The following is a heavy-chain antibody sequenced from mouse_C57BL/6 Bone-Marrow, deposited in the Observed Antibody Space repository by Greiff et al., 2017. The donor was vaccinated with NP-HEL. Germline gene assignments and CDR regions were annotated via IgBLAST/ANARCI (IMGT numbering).Heavy chain of an antibody. CDR2: ILPSIGRT. D-gene: IGHD1-1*01. Sequence: QVQLQQSGSELRSPGSSVKLSCKDFDSEVFPIAYMSWVRQKPGHGFEWIGGILPSIGRTIYGEKFEDKATLDADTLSNTAYLELNSLTSEDSAIYYCAMRLTTVVPHWYFDVWGTGTTVTVSS. J-gene: IGHJ1*03. CDR3: AMRLTTVVPHWYFDV. CDR1: DSEVFPIAY. V-gene: IGHV15-2*01.